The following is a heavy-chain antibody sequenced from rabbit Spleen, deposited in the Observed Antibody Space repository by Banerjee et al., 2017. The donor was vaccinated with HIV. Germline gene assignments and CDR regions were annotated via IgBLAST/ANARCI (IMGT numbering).Heavy chain of an antibody. J-gene: IGHJ2*01. Sequence: QEQLEESGGDLVKPEGSLTLTCTASGFSFSSNYWICWVRQAPGKGLEWIACIDTNDGDTDYANWPKGRFTISKTSSTTVTLQMTRLTAADTATYFCARNYVNAFDPWGPGTLVTVS. D-gene: IGHD1-1*01. V-gene: IGHV1S45*01. CDR1: GFSFSSNYW. CDR2: IDTNDGDT. CDR3: ARNYVNAFDP.